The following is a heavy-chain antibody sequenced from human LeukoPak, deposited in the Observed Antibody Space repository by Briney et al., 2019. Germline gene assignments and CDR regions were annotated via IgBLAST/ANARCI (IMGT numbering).Heavy chain of an antibody. CDR1: GYTFTSYA. D-gene: IGHD4-23*01. V-gene: IGHV1-2*02. CDR2: INPNSGGT. CDR3: ARVRRGYGGNVYDY. Sequence: ASVKVSCKASGYTFTSYAMNWVRQAPGQGLEWMGWINPNSGGTNYAQKFQGRVTMTRDTSISTAYMELSRLRSDDTAVYYCARVRRGYGGNVYDYWGQGTLVTVSS. J-gene: IGHJ4*02.